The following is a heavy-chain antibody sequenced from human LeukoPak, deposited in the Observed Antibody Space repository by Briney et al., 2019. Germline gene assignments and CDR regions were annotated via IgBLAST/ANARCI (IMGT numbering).Heavy chain of an antibody. CDR3: ARDKRQQLGHFDY. CDR1: GGSISSSSYY. D-gene: IGHD6-13*01. Sequence: SETLSLTCTVSGGSISSSSYYWGWIRQPPGKGLEWIGSIYYSGSTYYNPSLKSRVTISVDTSKNQFSLELSSVTAADTAVYYCARDKRQQLGHFDYWGQGTLVTVSS. J-gene: IGHJ4*02. CDR2: IYYSGST. V-gene: IGHV4-39*07.